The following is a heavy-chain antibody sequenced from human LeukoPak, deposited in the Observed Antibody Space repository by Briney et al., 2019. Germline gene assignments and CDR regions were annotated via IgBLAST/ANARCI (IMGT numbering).Heavy chain of an antibody. CDR3: ARDQHGIAGVDY. V-gene: IGHV3-21*04. Sequence: GGSLRLSCAASGFTFSSYSMNWVRQAPGKGLEWVSSISSSSSYIYYADSVKGRFTVSRHNAKNSVYLQMNSLRAEDTAVYYCARDQHGIAGVDYWGQGTLVTVSS. CDR2: ISSSSSYI. CDR1: GFTFSSYS. D-gene: IGHD6-13*01. J-gene: IGHJ4*02.